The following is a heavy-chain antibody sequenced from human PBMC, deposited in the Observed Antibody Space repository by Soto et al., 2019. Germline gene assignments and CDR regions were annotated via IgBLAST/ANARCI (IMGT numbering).Heavy chain of an antibody. Sequence: SQTLSLTCAISGDSVSSNSAAWNWIRQSPSTGLEWLGRTYYRSKWYNDYAVSVKSRITINPDTSKNQFSLQLNSVTPEDTAVYYCARDRGSSWYEADPFGWFDPWGQGTLVTVSS. D-gene: IGHD6-13*01. CDR3: ARDRGSSWYEADPFGWFDP. CDR1: GDSVSSNSAA. V-gene: IGHV6-1*01. J-gene: IGHJ5*02. CDR2: TYYRSKWYN.